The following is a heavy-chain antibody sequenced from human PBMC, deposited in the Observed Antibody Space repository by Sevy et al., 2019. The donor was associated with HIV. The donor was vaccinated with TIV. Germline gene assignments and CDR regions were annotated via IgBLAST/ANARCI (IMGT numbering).Heavy chain of an antibody. Sequence: GGSLRLSCAASGLSFSSNWMHWVRQVPGKGLLWVARISSDGNSITYAHSVEGRFTISRDNAKDMLYLQMNSLNADDTALYYCVRDQGTHYYYAMDVWGQGPMVTVSS. J-gene: IGHJ6*02. V-gene: IGHV3-74*03. CDR1: GLSFSSNW. D-gene: IGHD3-10*01. CDR3: VRDQGTHYYYAMDV. CDR2: ISSDGNSI.